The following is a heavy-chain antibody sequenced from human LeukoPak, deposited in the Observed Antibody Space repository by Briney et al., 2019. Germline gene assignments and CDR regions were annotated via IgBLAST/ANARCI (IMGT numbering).Heavy chain of an antibody. Sequence: GESLQISCKGSGYSFTSYWIGWVREMPGKGLEWMGIIYHGDSDTRYTPSLQGEVTISADKSISTAYLQWSSLKASDTAMYYCARQGGDGYAYFQHWGQGTLVTVSS. D-gene: IGHD5-24*01. CDR3: ARQGGDGYAYFQH. CDR1: GYSFTSYW. CDR2: IYHGDSDT. J-gene: IGHJ1*01. V-gene: IGHV5-51*01.